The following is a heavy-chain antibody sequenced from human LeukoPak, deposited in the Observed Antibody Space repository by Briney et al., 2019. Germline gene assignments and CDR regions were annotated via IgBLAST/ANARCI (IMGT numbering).Heavy chain of an antibody. D-gene: IGHD3-3*01. Sequence: GASVKVSCKASGGTFSSYAISWVRQAPGQGLEWMGGIIPIFGTANYAQKFQGRVTITADESTSTAYMELSSLRSEDTAVYYCASSGNITIFGVVIEYYYYYGMDVWGQGTTATVSS. V-gene: IGHV1-69*13. CDR1: GGTFSSYA. CDR3: ASSGNITIFGVVIEYYYYYGMDV. J-gene: IGHJ6*02. CDR2: IIPIFGTA.